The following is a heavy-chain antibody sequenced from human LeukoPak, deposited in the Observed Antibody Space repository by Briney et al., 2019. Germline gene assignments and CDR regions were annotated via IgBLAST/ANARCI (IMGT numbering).Heavy chain of an antibody. CDR1: GFTFKSYA. V-gene: IGHV3-30*04. J-gene: IGHJ4*02. Sequence: PGGSLRLSCAASGFTFKSYAMHWVRQAPGKGLEGVAVISDDGNNKYYADSVKGRFTISRDNSKNTLYLQMNSLRAEDTAIYYCSGVFYYWGQGTLVTVSS. CDR2: ISDDGNNK. CDR3: SGVFYY.